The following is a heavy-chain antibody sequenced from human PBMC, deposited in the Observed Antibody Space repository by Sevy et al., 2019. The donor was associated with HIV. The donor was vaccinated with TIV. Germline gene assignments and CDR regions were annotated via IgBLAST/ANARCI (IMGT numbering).Heavy chain of an antibody. V-gene: IGHV3-13*01. CDR1: GFTFSSYD. D-gene: IGHD5-12*01. Sequence: GGSLRLSCAASGFTFSSYDMHWVRQAAGKGLEWVSGIGSGGDAYYPGSVKGRFTISRENAKNSLYLQMNSLRAGETAVYYCARSGGYSDYGMDVWGQGTTVTVSS. CDR2: IGSGGDA. CDR3: ARSGGYSDYGMDV. J-gene: IGHJ6*02.